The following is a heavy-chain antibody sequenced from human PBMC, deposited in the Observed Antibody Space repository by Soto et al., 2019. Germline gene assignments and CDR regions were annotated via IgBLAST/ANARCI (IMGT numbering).Heavy chain of an antibody. J-gene: IGHJ3*01. CDR3: TRDISPGTSGWYFDAFDL. CDR2: IRKDESKM. V-gene: IGHV3-7*05. CDR1: GFIFGNYW. D-gene: IGHD6-19*01. Sequence: EVQLVESGGGLVKPGGSLRLSCTGSGFIFGNYWMPWVRQAPGQGLEWGANIRKDESKMSYLDSVRGRFTISRDNAKNSLFLQMNDLRAEDTALYYCTRDISPGTSGWYFDAFDLWGQGTMVTVSS.